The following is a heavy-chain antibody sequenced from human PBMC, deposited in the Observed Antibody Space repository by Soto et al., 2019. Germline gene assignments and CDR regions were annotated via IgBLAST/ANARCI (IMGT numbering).Heavy chain of an antibody. CDR3: ASLACSSTGCPFGY. D-gene: IGHD2-2*01. CDR2: IYYSGST. J-gene: IGHJ4*02. V-gene: IGHV4-59*08. CDR1: GGSISSYY. Sequence: SETLSLTCTVSGGSISSYYWSWIRQPPGKGLEWIGYIYYSGSTNYNPSLKSRVTISVDTSKNQFSLKLSSVTAADTAVYYCASLACSSTGCPFGYGGEGPLVTVPS.